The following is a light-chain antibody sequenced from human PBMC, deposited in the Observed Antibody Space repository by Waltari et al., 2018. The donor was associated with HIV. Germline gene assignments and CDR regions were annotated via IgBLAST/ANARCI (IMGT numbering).Light chain of an antibody. Sequence: QSALTQPASVSGSPGQSITISCTGTSSDVGGYNFVSWFQHHPGKAPKVMIYEVRNLPSGVSNRCSCSKSGTAAALTISGLQAEDEADYYCSSYTSSSTLVFGGGTKLTVL. CDR3: SSYTSSSTLV. J-gene: IGLJ2*01. CDR1: SSDVGGYNF. CDR2: EVR. V-gene: IGLV2-14*01.